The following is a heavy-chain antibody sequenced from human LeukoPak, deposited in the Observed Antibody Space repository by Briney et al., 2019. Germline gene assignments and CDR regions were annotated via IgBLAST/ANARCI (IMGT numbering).Heavy chain of an antibody. CDR1: GFTFINYG. CDR3: ANYGDYQYFDY. Sequence: PGGSLRLSCAASGFTFINYGMHWVRQAPGKGLEWVAVISYDGTNKYYADSVKGRFTISTDNSKNTLYLQMNSLKTDDTAVYYCANYGDYQYFDYWGQGTLVTVSS. D-gene: IGHD4-17*01. V-gene: IGHV3-30*18. CDR2: ISYDGTNK. J-gene: IGHJ4*02.